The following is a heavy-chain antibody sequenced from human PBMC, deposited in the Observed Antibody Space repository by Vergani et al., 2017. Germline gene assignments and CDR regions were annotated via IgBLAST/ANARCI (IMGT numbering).Heavy chain of an antibody. CDR3: ARTRYSSGWYREDYFDY. CDR2: IYTSGST. Sequence: QVQLQESGPGLVKTSQTLSLTCTVSGGSISSGSYYWSWIRQPAGKGLEWIGRIYTSGSTNYNPSLKSRVTISVDTSKNQFSLKLSSVTAADTAVYYCARTRYSSGWYREDYFDYWGQGTLVTVSS. J-gene: IGHJ4*02. V-gene: IGHV4-61*02. D-gene: IGHD6-19*01. CDR1: GGSISSGSYY.